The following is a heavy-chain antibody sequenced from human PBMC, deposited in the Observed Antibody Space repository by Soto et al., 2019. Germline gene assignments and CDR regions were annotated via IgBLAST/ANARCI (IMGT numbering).Heavy chain of an antibody. J-gene: IGHJ4*02. D-gene: IGHD4-17*01. V-gene: IGHV4-34*01. CDR1: GGSFSGYS. CDR3: ARVNFGDPDY. Sequence: SETLSLTCAVYGGSFSGYSWSWIRQPPEKGLEWIGEINHSGSTNYNPSLKSRVTISVDTSKNQFSLKLSSVTAADTAVYFCARVNFGDPDYWGQGTLVTVSS. CDR2: INHSGST.